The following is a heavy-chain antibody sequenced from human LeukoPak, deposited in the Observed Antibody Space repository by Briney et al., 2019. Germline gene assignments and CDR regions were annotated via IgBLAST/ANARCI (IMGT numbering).Heavy chain of an antibody. CDR1: GFSFSSYW. Sequence: GGSLRLSCAASGFSFSSYWMNWVRQAPGKGLEWVANIKQDGSEKYYVDSVKGRFTISRDNAKSALYSQMNSLRVEDTAVYYCARDGIIMVRGVTAFDYWGQGTLVTVSS. CDR3: ARDGIIMVRGVTAFDY. D-gene: IGHD3-10*01. V-gene: IGHV3-7*01. J-gene: IGHJ4*02. CDR2: IKQDGSEK.